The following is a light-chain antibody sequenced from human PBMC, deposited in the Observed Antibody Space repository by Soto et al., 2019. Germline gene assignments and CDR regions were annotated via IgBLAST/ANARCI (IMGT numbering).Light chain of an antibody. CDR2: GAS. V-gene: IGKV3-20*01. CDR3: QQYGSSLYT. CDR1: QSVSSSY. Sequence: ETVLTQSPATLSLSPGERATLSCRASQSVSSSYLAWYQQKPGQAPRLLIYGASIRATGSPDRFSGSGSGTDFTLTISRLEPEDYALYYCQQYGSSLYTFGQGTKLEIK. J-gene: IGKJ2*01.